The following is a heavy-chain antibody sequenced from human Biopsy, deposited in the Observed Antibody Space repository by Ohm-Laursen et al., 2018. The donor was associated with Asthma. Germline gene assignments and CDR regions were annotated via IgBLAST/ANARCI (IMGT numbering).Heavy chain of an antibody. V-gene: IGHV3-30*18. CDR2: ISYDGNHK. Sequence: SLRLSCTASGFMFRSFGMHWVRQAPGKGLEWVAVISYDGNHKFYEDSVKGRFTISRDNSKNTLYLQMNSLRTEDTAVYYCANIFFFFGHDNDYWGQGTLVIVSS. CDR1: GFMFRSFG. D-gene: IGHD3-3*01. CDR3: ANIFFFFGHDNDY. J-gene: IGHJ4*02.